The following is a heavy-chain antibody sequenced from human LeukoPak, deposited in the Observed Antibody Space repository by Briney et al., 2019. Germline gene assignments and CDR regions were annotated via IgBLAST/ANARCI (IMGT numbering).Heavy chain of an antibody. V-gene: IGHV6-1*01. CDR1: GDSVSSISVA. CDR2: TYYRSKWYY. J-gene: IGHJ5*02. CDR3: ARDSSSWYRSNGWFDP. Sequence: SQTLSLTCAISGDSVSSISVAWNWIRQSPSRGLEWLGRTYYRSKWYYEYAVSVKGRININPDPSKNQFSLKLSSVTAADTAVYYCARDSSSWYRSNGWFDPWGQGTLVTVSS. D-gene: IGHD6-13*01.